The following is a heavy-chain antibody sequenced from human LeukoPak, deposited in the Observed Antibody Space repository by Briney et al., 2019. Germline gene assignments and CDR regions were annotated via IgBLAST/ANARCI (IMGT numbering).Heavy chain of an antibody. CDR3: ARLALQEVGATQTYYLDY. J-gene: IGHJ4*02. Sequence: PSETLSLTCTISGGSISSSSSYWGWIRQPPGKGLECIGSIYYSGRTYYNPSLKSRVTISVDTSKNQFSLKLSSVTAADTAVYYCARLALQEVGATQTYYLDYWGQGTLVTVSS. V-gene: IGHV4-39*07. D-gene: IGHD1-26*01. CDR2: IYYSGRT. CDR1: GGSISSSSSY.